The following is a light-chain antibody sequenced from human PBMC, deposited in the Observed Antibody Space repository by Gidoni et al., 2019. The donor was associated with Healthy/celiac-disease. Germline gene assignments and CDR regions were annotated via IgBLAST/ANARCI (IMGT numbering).Light chain of an antibody. CDR2: DDS. CDR1: NIGSKS. CDR3: QVWDSSSDHWV. J-gene: IGLJ3*02. V-gene: IGLV3-21*02. Sequence: SYVLTQPPSVSAAPGQTARITWGGNNIGSKSVHWYRQKPGQAPVLVVYDDSDRPSGIPARFSGSNSGNTATLTISSVEAGDEADYYCQVWDSSSDHWVFGGGTKLTVL.